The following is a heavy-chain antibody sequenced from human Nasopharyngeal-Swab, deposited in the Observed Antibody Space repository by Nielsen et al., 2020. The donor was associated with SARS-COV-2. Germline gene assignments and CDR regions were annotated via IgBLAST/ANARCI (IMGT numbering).Heavy chain of an antibody. Sequence: GGSLRLSCAASGFAVSTNFLTWVRQAPGKGLEWVSAISGSGGSTYYADSVKGRFTISRDNSKNTLYLQMNSLRAEDTAVYYCAKDILPGRYDRTYDAFDIWGQGTMVTVSS. J-gene: IGHJ3*02. CDR1: GFAVSTNF. D-gene: IGHD3-22*01. CDR3: AKDILPGRYDRTYDAFDI. CDR2: ISGSGGST. V-gene: IGHV3-23*01.